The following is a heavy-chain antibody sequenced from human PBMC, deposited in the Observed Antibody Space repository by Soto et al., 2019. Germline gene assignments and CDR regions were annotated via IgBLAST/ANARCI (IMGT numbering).Heavy chain of an antibody. CDR1: GGTFSSYA. V-gene: IGHV1-69*01. CDR3: ARVIAAAQLLWFDP. D-gene: IGHD6-13*01. CDR2: IIPIFGTA. J-gene: IGHJ5*02. Sequence: QVQLVQSGAEVKKPGSSVKVSCKASGGTFSSYAISWVRQAPGQGLEWMGGIIPIFGTANYAQKFQGRVTITADESTSTAYMELSNLRSEDTAVYYCARVIAAAQLLWFDPWGQGTLVTVSS.